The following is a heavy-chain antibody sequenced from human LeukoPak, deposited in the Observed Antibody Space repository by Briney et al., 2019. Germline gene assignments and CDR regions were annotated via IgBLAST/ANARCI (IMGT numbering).Heavy chain of an antibody. CDR3: AREGWYYYDSSGENAFDI. CDR1: GGSISSGGYY. CDR2: IYYSGST. V-gene: IGHV4-61*08. D-gene: IGHD3-22*01. Sequence: SETLSLTCTVSGGSISSGGYYWGWIRQPPGKGLEWIGYIYYSGSTNYNPSLRSRVTISVDTSKNQFSLKLSSVTAADTAVYYCAREGWYYYDSSGENAFDIWGQGTMVTVSS. J-gene: IGHJ3*02.